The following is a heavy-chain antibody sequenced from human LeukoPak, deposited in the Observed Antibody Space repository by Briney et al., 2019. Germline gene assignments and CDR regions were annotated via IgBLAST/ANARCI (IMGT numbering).Heavy chain of an antibody. CDR1: GFTFSSYA. J-gene: IGHJ3*02. D-gene: IGHD5-18*01. V-gene: IGHV3-23*01. CDR2: ISGSGGST. CDR3: AKDRASWIQLGDAFDI. Sequence: GGSLRLSCAASGFTFSSYAMSWVRQAPGKGLEWVSAISGSGGSTYYADPVKGRFTISRDNSKNTLYLQMSSLRAEDTAVYYCAKDRASWIQLGDAFDIWGQGTMVTVSS.